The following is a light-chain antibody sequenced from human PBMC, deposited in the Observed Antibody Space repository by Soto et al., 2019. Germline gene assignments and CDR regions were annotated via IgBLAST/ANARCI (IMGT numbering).Light chain of an antibody. CDR2: DAS. V-gene: IGKV3-11*01. CDR1: QSVSSY. Sequence: EIVLTQSPAILSLSPGERATLSCRASQSVSSYLAWYQQKPGQAPRLLIYDASNRATGIPARFSGSGSGTDFTLTISSLEPEDFAVYYCQQRSNWPPGFGGGTKVEIK. J-gene: IGKJ4*02. CDR3: QQRSNWPPG.